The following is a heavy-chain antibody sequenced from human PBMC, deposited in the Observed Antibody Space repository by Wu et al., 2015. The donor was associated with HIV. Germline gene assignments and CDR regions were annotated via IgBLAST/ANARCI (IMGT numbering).Heavy chain of an antibody. Sequence: QVQVVQSGAEVKKPGSSVKVSCETSGGSFSRYAISWVRQAPGQGLEWMGWISDYERNIHYGQKFRGRLTLTADTVTSTAFMDLRNLRSDDTAIYFCARGRYSSNTGFFDFWGQGTLVTVSS. J-gene: IGHJ4*02. CDR3: ARGRYSSNTGFFDF. V-gene: IGHV1-18*01. CDR2: ISDYERNI. D-gene: IGHD3-9*01. CDR1: GGSFSRYA.